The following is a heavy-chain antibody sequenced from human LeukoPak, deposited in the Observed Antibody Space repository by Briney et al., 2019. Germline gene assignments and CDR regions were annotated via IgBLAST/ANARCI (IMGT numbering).Heavy chain of an antibody. D-gene: IGHD5-18*01. CDR1: GGSISSSYW. V-gene: IGHV4-4*02. Sequence: PSGTLSLTCAVSGGSISSSYWWSWVRQPPGKGLEWIGDIYHSGSTNYNPSLRSRVTISVDKSKDQFSLKLSSVTAADTAVYYCARQQIYVDTGLVDYFDYWGQGILVTVSS. CDR2: IYHSGST. CDR3: ARQQIYVDTGLVDYFDY. J-gene: IGHJ4*02.